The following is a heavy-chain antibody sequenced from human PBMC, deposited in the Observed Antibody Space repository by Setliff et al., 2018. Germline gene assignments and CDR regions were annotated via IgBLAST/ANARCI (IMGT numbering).Heavy chain of an antibody. D-gene: IGHD3-22*01. CDR2: IKQDGSER. CDR1: GFTFNNYW. CDR3: TRHGSFYSDSSGYYYGTDSYYYMDV. V-gene: IGHV3-7*03. Sequence: GGSLRLSCAASGFTFNNYWMNWVRQAPGKGLEWVANIKQDGSERFYMDSMKGRFTISRDNAKNSLYLQMNSLKTEDTAVYYCTRHGSFYSDSSGYYYGTDSYYYMDVWGKGTTVTVSS. J-gene: IGHJ6*03.